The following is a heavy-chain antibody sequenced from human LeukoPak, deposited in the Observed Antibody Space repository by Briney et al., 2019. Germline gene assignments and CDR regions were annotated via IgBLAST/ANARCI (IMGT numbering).Heavy chain of an antibody. D-gene: IGHD3-3*01. Sequence: ASVKVSCKASGYSFTSYDINWVRQATGQGLEWMGWMNPNSGNTNYAQKLQGRVTMTTDTSTSTAYMELRSLRSDDTAVYYCARDDFWSGYYLDYWGQGTLVTVFS. V-gene: IGHV1-18*01. CDR1: GYSFTSYD. J-gene: IGHJ4*02. CDR2: MNPNSGNT. CDR3: ARDDFWSGYYLDY.